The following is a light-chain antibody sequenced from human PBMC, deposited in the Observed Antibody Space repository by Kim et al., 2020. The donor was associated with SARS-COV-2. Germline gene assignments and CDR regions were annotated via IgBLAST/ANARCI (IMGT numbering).Light chain of an antibody. J-gene: IGKJ1*01. CDR2: AAS. Sequence: ASTRDRVTITCRASQGISSYLAWYQQKPGKAPNLLIYAASTLQSGVPSRFSGSRCGTDFTLTISCLQSEDFAIYYCQQYYDYPPTFGQGTKVDIK. V-gene: IGKV1-8*01. CDR1: QGISSY. CDR3: QQYYDYPPT.